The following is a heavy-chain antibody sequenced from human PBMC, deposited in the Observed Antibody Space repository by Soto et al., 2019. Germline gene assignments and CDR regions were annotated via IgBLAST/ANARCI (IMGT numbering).Heavy chain of an antibody. CDR3: ARVESRVASRSGY. Sequence: EVQLVESGGGLVQPGGSLRLSCAASGFPFSTYSMNWVRQAPVEGLEWISYISSSSSAIYYADSVKGRFTISRDNAKISVYLQMNRLRVEDTAVYYCARVESRVASRSGYWGQGTLVTVSS. D-gene: IGHD3-3*02. CDR2: ISSSSSAI. V-gene: IGHV3-48*01. J-gene: IGHJ4*02. CDR1: GFPFSTYS.